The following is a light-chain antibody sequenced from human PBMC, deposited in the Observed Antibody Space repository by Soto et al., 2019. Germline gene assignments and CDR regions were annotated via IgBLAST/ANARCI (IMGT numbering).Light chain of an antibody. CDR1: QSVSSNR. CDR2: GAS. V-gene: IGKV3-20*01. CDR3: QQYHSTPRT. Sequence: EIVLTQSPGTLSLSPGERATLSCRASQSVSSNRLAWYQQKPGQAPRLLIYGASSRATGIPDRFSGSGSGTDFPLTISRLEPEDFSLYYCQQYHSTPRTFGQGTKVEI. J-gene: IGKJ1*01.